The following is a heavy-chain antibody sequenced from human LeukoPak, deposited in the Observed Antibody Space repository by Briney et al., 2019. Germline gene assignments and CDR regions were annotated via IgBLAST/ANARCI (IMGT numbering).Heavy chain of an antibody. J-gene: IGHJ4*02. V-gene: IGHV3-33*01. D-gene: IGHD1-26*01. CDR1: GFTFSSYG. CDR2: IWYDGSNK. CDR3: ARARIVGAKGFDY. Sequence: GGSLRLSCAASGFTFSSYGMHWVRQAPGKGLEWVAVIWYDGSNKYYADSVKGRFTISRDNSKNTLYLQMNSLRAEDTAVYYCARARIVGAKGFDYWGQGTLVTVSS.